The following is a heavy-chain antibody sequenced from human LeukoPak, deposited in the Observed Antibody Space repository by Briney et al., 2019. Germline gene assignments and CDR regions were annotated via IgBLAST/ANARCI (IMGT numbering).Heavy chain of an antibody. Sequence: SETLSLTCTVSGGSISSYYWSWIRQPPGKGLEWIGYIYYSGSTNYNPSLKSRVTISVDTSKNQFSLKLSSVTAADTAVYYCARTPLYYDFLPEHGAFDIWGQGTMVTVSS. V-gene: IGHV4-59*01. CDR1: GGSISSYY. J-gene: IGHJ3*02. CDR3: ARTPLYYDFLPEHGAFDI. D-gene: IGHD3-3*01. CDR2: IYYSGST.